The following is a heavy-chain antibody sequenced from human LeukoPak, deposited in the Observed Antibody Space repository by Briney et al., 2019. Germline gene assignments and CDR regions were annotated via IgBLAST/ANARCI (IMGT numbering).Heavy chain of an antibody. CDR2: INHSGST. D-gene: IGHD5-18*01. CDR3: AREADGYSYAYRSYDYYYMDV. V-gene: IGHV4-34*01. CDR1: GGSFSSYY. J-gene: IGHJ6*03. Sequence: SETLSLTCAVYGGSFSSYYWSWIRQPPGEGLEWIGEINHSGSTNYNPSLKSRVTISVDTSKNQFSLKLSSVTAADTAVYYCAREADGYSYAYRSYDYYYMDVWGKGTTVTVSS.